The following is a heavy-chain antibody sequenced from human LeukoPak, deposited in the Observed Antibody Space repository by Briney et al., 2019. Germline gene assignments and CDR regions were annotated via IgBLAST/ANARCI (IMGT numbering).Heavy chain of an antibody. Sequence: GGSLRLSCAASGFTFRTYNMNWVRQAPGKGLEWVSFISKTSTKIYYGDSVRGRFTISRDNAKNSIHLQMGSLRVEDTAVYYCVRGDGDLFDFWGQGTLVSVSS. CDR1: GFTFRTYN. D-gene: IGHD4-17*01. V-gene: IGHV3-21*06. CDR3: VRGDGDLFDF. J-gene: IGHJ4*02. CDR2: ISKTSTKI.